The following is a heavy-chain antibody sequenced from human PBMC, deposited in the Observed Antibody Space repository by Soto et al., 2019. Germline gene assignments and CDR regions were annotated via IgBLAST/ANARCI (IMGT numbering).Heavy chain of an antibody. V-gene: IGHV3-30-3*01. CDR1: GFTFSSYA. CDR3: ARDSGDDYNAFDI. CDR2: ISYDGSNK. D-gene: IGHD4-4*01. Sequence: QVQLVESGGGVVQPGRSLRLSCAASGFTFSSYAMHWVRQAPGKGLEWVAVISYDGSNKYYADSVKGRFTISRDNXKNTLYLQMNSLRAEDTAVYYCARDSGDDYNAFDIWGQGTMVTVSS. J-gene: IGHJ3*02.